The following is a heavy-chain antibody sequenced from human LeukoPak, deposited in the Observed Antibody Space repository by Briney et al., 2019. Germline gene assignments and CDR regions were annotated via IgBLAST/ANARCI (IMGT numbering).Heavy chain of an antibody. D-gene: IGHD2-15*01. CDR1: GFTFSSYG. CDR2: ISYDGSNK. CDR3: AKDSARYCSGGSCYSGLPFYGMDV. J-gene: IGHJ6*02. V-gene: IGHV3-30*18. Sequence: GGSLRLSCAASGFTFSSYGMHWVRQAPGKGLEWVAVISYDGSNKYYADSVKGRFTISRDNSKNTLYLQMNSLRAEDTAVYYCAKDSARYCSGGSCYSGLPFYGMDVWGQGTTVTVSS.